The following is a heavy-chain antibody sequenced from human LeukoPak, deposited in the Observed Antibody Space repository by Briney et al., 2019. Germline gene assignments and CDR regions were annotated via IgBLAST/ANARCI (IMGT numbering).Heavy chain of an antibody. V-gene: IGHV4-59*01. Sequence: SETLSLTCTVSGGSISSYYWNWIRQPPGKGLEWIGHIYYSGSTSYNPSLKSRVTISVDTSKNQFSLKLSSVTAVDTAVYYCARAVAGTGGAFDIWGQGTMVTVSS. CDR3: ARAVAGTGGAFDI. CDR2: IYYSGST. CDR1: GGSISSYY. D-gene: IGHD6-19*01. J-gene: IGHJ3*02.